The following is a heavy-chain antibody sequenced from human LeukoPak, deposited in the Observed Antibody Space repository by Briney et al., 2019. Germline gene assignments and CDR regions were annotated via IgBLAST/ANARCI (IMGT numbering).Heavy chain of an antibody. CDR3: ARASPFGGVPGPKDLDY. CDR2: ISVNNGNT. J-gene: IGHJ4*02. V-gene: IGHV1-18*01. CDR1: GYTFISYG. Sequence: ASVKVSCKASGYTFISYGISWVRQAPGQGLEWMGWISVNNGNTNYAQKFQGRVTMTRDTSTSTVYMELSSLRSEDTAVYYCARASPFGGVPGPKDLDYWGQGTLVTVSS. D-gene: IGHD3-16*01.